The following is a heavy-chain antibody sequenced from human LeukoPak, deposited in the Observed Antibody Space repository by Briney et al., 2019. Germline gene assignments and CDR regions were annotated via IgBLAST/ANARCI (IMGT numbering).Heavy chain of an antibody. CDR2: INTNTGNP. J-gene: IGHJ5*02. CDR3: ARDTMVRGVIISNWFDP. V-gene: IGHV7-4-1*02. CDR1: GYTFTSYA. Sequence: GASVKVSCKASGYTFTSYAMNWVRQAPGQGLEWMGWINTNTGNPTYAQGFTGRFVFSLDTSVSTAYLQISSLKAEDTAVYYCARDTMVRGVIISNWFDPWGQGTLVTVSS. D-gene: IGHD3-10*01.